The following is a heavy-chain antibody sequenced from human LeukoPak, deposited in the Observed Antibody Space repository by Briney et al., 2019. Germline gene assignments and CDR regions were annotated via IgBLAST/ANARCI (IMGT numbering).Heavy chain of an antibody. D-gene: IGHD5-12*01. CDR1: GGSISNYY. CDR2: IYYTGNT. V-gene: IGHV4-59*01. CDR3: ARDSGTNGGAFGY. J-gene: IGHJ4*02. Sequence: SETLSLTCTVSGGSISNYYWSWIRQPPGKGLEWIGYIYYTGNTNYNPSLKSRVTISVDTSKNHFSLKLSSVTAADTAVYYCARDSGTNGGAFGYWGQGTLVTVSS.